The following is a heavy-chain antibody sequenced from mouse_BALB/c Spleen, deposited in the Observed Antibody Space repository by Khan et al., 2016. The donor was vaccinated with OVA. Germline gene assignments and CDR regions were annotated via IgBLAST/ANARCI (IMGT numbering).Heavy chain of an antibody. CDR1: GYTFTNYR. D-gene: IGHD1-1*01. J-gene: IGHJ1*01. Sequence: QFQLVQSGPELKKPGETVKISCKASGYTFTNYRMNWMKQAPEKGLKWMGWINTYTGEPTYGDDFKGRFAFSLDTSASTAYLQINNLKNEDMATYFCARESSYWYFDAWGAGTTVTVSS. V-gene: IGHV9-1*02. CDR2: INTYTGEP. CDR3: ARESSYWYFDA.